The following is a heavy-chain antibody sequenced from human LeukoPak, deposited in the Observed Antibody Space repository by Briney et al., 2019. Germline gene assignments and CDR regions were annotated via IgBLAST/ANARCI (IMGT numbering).Heavy chain of an antibody. J-gene: IGHJ4*02. V-gene: IGHV3-23*01. Sequence: GGSLRLSCAASGLTFSSYAMSWVRQAPGKGLEWVSAISGSGGSTYYADSVKGRFTISRDNSKNTLYLQMNSLSAEDTAVYYCASPDCSSTSCYAGRENYWGQGTLVTVSS. D-gene: IGHD2-2*01. CDR1: GLTFSSYA. CDR2: ISGSGGST. CDR3: ASPDCSSTSCYAGRENY.